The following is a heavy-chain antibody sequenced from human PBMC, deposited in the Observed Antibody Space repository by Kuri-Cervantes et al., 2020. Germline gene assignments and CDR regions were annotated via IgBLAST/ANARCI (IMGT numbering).Heavy chain of an antibody. D-gene: IGHD2-2*01. Sequence: WGSLRLSCAASGFTFSAYWMSWVRQGPGKGLEWVANIKPDGSEKYYVDSVKGRFTITRDNDKNSVYLQMNNLRAEDTAVYYCAKGHLDTSIYDSWGQGTLVTVSS. CDR3: AKGHLDTSIYDS. V-gene: IGHV3-7*01. CDR1: GFTFSAYW. CDR2: IKPDGSEK. J-gene: IGHJ4*02.